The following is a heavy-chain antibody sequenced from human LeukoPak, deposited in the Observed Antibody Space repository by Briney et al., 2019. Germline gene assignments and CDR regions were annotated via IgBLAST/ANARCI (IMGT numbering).Heavy chain of an antibody. D-gene: IGHD3-10*01. CDR2: IYYSGST. CDR3: AREENGSGSYYNLHAFDI. CDR1: GGSISSGDYY. V-gene: IGHV4-30-4*01. Sequence: PSQTLSLTCTVSGGSISSGDYYWSWIRQPPGKGLEWIGYIYYSGSTNYNPSLKSRVTISVDTSKNQFSLKLSSVTAADTAVYYCAREENGSGSYYNLHAFDIWGQGTMVTVSS. J-gene: IGHJ3*02.